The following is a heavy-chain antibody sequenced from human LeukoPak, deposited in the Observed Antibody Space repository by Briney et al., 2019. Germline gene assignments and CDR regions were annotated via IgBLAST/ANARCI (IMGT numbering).Heavy chain of an antibody. CDR1: GFSFSTYA. CDR2: ISGSDPGT. V-gene: IGHV3-23*01. D-gene: IGHD2-21*02. CDR3: AKGSRGSCRGAYCYSFDN. J-gene: IGHJ4*02. Sequence: GGSLRLSCAASGFSFSTYAMSWVRHIPGKGLEWVSAISGSDPGTYYADSVKGRFTISRVNSRNTLYLQMNRLRVEDTAVYYCAKGSRGSCRGAYCYSFDNWGQGAVVTVSS.